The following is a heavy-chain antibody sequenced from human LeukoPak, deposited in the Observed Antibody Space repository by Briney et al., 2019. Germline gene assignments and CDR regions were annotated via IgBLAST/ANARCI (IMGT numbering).Heavy chain of an antibody. CDR1: GYIFTTYS. CDR2: ISGYNGNT. V-gene: IGHV1-18*01. J-gene: IGHJ4*02. CDR3: ASLTGASGTAPYYFDY. Sequence: ASVKVSCKASGYIFTTYSISWVRQAPGQGLEWMGWISGYNGNTNYAQRFQGRVTVTKDTSTSTVYMELSRLRSDDTAVYYCASLTGASGTAPYYFDYWGQGTLVTVSS. D-gene: IGHD7-27*01.